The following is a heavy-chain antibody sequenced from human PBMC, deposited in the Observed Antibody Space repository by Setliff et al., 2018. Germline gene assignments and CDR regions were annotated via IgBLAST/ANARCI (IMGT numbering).Heavy chain of an antibody. Sequence: PSETLSLTCTVSGDSINNVDLYWGWVRQPPGKGPEWLGTIYYDGTTRYSPSLESRVTISVDTTKNQFSLRLTSVTAADTAVYYCARNPASFQYSFDHWGRGTLVTVSS. V-gene: IGHV4-39*07. D-gene: IGHD5-12*01. J-gene: IGHJ2*01. CDR1: GDSINNVDLY. CDR2: IYYDGTT. CDR3: ARNPASFQYSFDH.